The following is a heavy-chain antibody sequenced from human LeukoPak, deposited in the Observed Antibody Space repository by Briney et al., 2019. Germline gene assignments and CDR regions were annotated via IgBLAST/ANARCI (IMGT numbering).Heavy chain of an antibody. Sequence: PGGSLRLSCAASGFTFSSYAMTWVRQAPGKGLEWVSGISGSGDSTYFADSVKGRFTISRVNSKNTVFLQMNSLRAEDTAVYYCARSSVPAAIQSRLGYWGQGTLVTVSS. CDR3: ARSSVPAAIQSRLGY. V-gene: IGHV3-23*01. D-gene: IGHD2-2*01. CDR2: ISGSGDST. CDR1: GFTFSSYA. J-gene: IGHJ4*02.